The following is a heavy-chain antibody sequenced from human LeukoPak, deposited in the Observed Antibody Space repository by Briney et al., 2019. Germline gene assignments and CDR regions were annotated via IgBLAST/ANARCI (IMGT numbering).Heavy chain of an antibody. CDR3: ARPPTNY. CDR1: GGSISSSSYY. Sequence: PSETLSLTCTVSGGSISSSSYYWSWIRQPPGKGLEWIGEINHSGSTNYNPSLKSRVTISVDTSKNQFSLKLSSVTAADTAVYYCARPPTNYWGQGTLVTVSS. CDR2: INHSGST. V-gene: IGHV4-39*07. J-gene: IGHJ4*02. D-gene: IGHD5-12*01.